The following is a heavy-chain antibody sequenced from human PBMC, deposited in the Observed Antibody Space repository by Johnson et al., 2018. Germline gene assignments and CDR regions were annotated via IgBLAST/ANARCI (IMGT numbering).Heavy chain of an antibody. CDR2: MSGSGGST. CDR3: AKGEAYYYDSSGYYHRSNAFDI. Sequence: ASGFTFSSYAMSWVRQAPGTGLEWVSAMSGSGGSTYYAASVKGRFTISRDNSKNPLYLQMNSLRAEDTAVYYCAKGEAYYYDSSGYYHRSNAFDIWGQGTMVTVSS. V-gene: IGHV3-23*01. D-gene: IGHD3-22*01. CDR1: GFTFSSYA. J-gene: IGHJ3*02.